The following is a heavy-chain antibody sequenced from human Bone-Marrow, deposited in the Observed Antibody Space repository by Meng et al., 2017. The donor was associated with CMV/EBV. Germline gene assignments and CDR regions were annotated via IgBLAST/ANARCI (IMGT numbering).Heavy chain of an antibody. Sequence: EFIFSSCAMHWVRQAPGKGLEWVAVISYDGSNKYYADSVKGRFTIARDNSKNTLYLQMNSLRAEDTAVYYCARHYDSSGYGWFDPWGQGTLVTVSS. V-gene: IGHV3-30-3*01. CDR3: ARHYDSSGYGWFDP. CDR1: EFIFSSCA. D-gene: IGHD3-22*01. CDR2: ISYDGSNK. J-gene: IGHJ5*02.